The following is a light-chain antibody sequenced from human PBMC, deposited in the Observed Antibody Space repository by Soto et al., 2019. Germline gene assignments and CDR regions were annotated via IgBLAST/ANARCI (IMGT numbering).Light chain of an antibody. V-gene: IGKV3-15*01. J-gene: IGKJ2*02. Sequence: EIVMTQSPATLSVSPGERATLSCRASQSVSSNLAWYQQKPGQAPRLLIYGASTRATGIPARFSGSGSGTEFTLTISSLQSEDFAVYYCQQYNNWLPCTFGQGTKLEIK. CDR2: GAS. CDR3: QQYNNWLPCT. CDR1: QSVSSN.